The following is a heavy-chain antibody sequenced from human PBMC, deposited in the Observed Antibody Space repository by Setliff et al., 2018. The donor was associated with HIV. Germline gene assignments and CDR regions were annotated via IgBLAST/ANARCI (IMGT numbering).Heavy chain of an antibody. CDR3: ARDAGGSVGNYYFDY. V-gene: IGHV1-2*02. CDR1: GYTFTGYY. D-gene: IGHD2-15*01. CDR2: INPNSGGT. J-gene: IGHJ4*02. Sequence: ASVKVSCKASGYTFTGYYMHWVRQAPGQGLEWMGWINPNSGGTNYAQKFQGRVTISIDTSKKQFSLNLSSVTAADTAVYYCARDAGGSVGNYYFDYWGQGTLVTVSS.